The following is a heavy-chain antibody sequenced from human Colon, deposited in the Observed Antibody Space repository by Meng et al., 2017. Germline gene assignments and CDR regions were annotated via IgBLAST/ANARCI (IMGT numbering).Heavy chain of an antibody. Sequence: GESLKISCEASGYTFTGYYMHWVRQAPGQGLEWMGRINPNSGGTNYAQKFQGRVTMTRDTSISTAYMELSRLRSDDTAVYYCARDDYSYGYRCMDVWGQGTTVTVSS. V-gene: IGHV1-2*06. D-gene: IGHD5-18*01. CDR2: INPNSGGT. CDR3: ARDDYSYGYRCMDV. CDR1: GYTFTGYY. J-gene: IGHJ6*02.